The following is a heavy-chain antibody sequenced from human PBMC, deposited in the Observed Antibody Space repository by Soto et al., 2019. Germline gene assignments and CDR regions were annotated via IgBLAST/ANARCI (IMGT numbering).Heavy chain of an antibody. V-gene: IGHV3-21*01. Sequence: GGSLRLSCAASGFTFNSYSVNWVRQAPGKGLEWVASISSGSVYTDFADSVKGRFTISRDDATNSVSLQMDSLRVEDTGIYYCARYDAFKAFDLWGQGTMVTVSS. CDR3: ARYDAFKAFDL. D-gene: IGHD1-1*01. J-gene: IGHJ3*01. CDR2: ISSGSVYT. CDR1: GFTFNSYS.